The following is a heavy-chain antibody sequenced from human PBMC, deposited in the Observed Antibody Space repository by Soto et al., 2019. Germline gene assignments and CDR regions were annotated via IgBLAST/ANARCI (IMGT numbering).Heavy chain of an antibody. CDR2: TYYRSKWYN. D-gene: IGHD6-13*01. V-gene: IGHV6-1*01. J-gene: IGHJ3*02. CDR1: GDSVSSNSAA. CDR3: ARDRSPTQYFDLSSSWYFAAFDI. Sequence: PSQTLSLTCAISGDSVSSNSAAWNWIRQSPSRGLEWLGRTYYRSKWYNDYAVSVKSRITINPDTSKNQFSLQLNSVTPEDTAVYYCARDRSPTQYFDLSSSWYFAAFDIWGQGTMVTVSS.